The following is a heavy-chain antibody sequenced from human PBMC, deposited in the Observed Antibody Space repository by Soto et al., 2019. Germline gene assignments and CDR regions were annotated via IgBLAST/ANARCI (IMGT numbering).Heavy chain of an antibody. CDR3: TRQSNYDFWTSPSPNWYFDL. Sequence: GGSLRLSCAASGFTFSGSAMHWVRQASGKGLEWVGRIRSKANSYATAYAASVKGRFTISRDDSKNTAYLQMNSLKTEDTAVYYCTRQSNYDFWTSPSPNWYFDLWGRGTLVTVSS. CDR2: IRSKANSYAT. CDR1: GFTFSGSA. V-gene: IGHV3-73*01. J-gene: IGHJ2*01. D-gene: IGHD3-3*01.